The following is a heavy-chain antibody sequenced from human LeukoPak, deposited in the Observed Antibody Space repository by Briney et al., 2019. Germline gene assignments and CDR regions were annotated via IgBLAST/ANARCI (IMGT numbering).Heavy chain of an antibody. D-gene: IGHD3-22*01. CDR3: ARTPIHYDSGGTTWGAFHI. CDR2: IHTNSGGT. Sequence: ASVKVSCQASGYTFTGYYIHWLQQAPGQGLEWMGWIHTNSGGTKYSQKFQGRVTMTRDTSISTAYMDLSRLISDDTAVYYCARTPIHYDSGGTTWGAFHIWGQGTMVSVSS. CDR1: GYTFTGYY. V-gene: IGHV1-2*02. J-gene: IGHJ3*02.